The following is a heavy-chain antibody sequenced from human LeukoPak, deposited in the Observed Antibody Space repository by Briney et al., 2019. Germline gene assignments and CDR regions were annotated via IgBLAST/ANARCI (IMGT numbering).Heavy chain of an antibody. V-gene: IGHV4-4*07. D-gene: IGHD6-19*01. CDR1: GGSISSYY. Sequence: PSETLSLTGTVSGGSISSYYWSWIRQPAGKGLEWIGRIYTSGSTNYNPSLKSRVTMSVDTSKNQFSLKLSPVTAADTAVYYCARVVQWLVREDAFDIWGQGTMVTVSS. CDR3: ARVVQWLVREDAFDI. CDR2: IYTSGST. J-gene: IGHJ3*02.